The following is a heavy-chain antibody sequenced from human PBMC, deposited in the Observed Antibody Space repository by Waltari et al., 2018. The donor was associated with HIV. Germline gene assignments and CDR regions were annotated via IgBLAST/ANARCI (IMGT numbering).Heavy chain of an antibody. CDR3: ARPNSGRSDYYDSSGREPRGWFDP. D-gene: IGHD3-22*01. Sequence: QLQLQESGPGLVKPSETLSLTCTVSGGSISSSSYYWGWIRQPPGKGLEWIGSIYYSGSTYYNPSLKSRVTISVDTSKNQFSLKLSSVTAADTAVYYCARPNSGRSDYYDSSGREPRGWFDPWGQGTLVTVSS. CDR2: IYYSGST. J-gene: IGHJ5*02. CDR1: GGSISSSSYY. V-gene: IGHV4-39*01.